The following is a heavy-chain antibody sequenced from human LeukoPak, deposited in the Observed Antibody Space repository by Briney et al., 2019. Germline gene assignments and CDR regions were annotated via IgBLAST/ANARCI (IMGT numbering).Heavy chain of an antibody. V-gene: IGHV4-59*08. CDR3: ARPIRGEGAFDV. J-gene: IGHJ3*01. CDR1: GGSISNYY. Sequence: KSSETLSLTCTVSGGSISNYYWSRIRQPPGKGLEWIGYTYYTGSTNYNPSLTSRVTISVDTSKNQFSMKLTSVTAADTAVYYCARPIRGEGAFDVWGQGTMVPVSS. D-gene: IGHD3-10*01. CDR2: TYYTGST.